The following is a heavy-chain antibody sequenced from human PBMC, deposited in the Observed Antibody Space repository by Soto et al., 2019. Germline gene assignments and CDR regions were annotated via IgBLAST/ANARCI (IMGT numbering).Heavy chain of an antibody. CDR3: ARVGGFWDFDY. V-gene: IGHV4-30-4*01. CDR2: IYFSGTT. Sequence: QVQLQESGPGLVKPSQTLSLTCTVSGGSISSGDHYWSWIRQTPGKGLEWIGYIYFSGTTYYNPSLKSRVTIPVDTSKNQFSLKLNSVTAADTAVYYCARVGGFWDFDYWGQGTLVTVSS. CDR1: GGSISSGDHY. D-gene: IGHD3-3*01. J-gene: IGHJ4*02.